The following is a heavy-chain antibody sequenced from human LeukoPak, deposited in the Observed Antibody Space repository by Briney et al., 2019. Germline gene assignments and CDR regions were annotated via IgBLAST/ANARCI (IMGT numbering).Heavy chain of an antibody. CDR2: IKQDGSEK. CDR1: GFTFSSYW. Sequence: PGGSLRLSCAASGFTFSSYWMSWVRQAPGKGLEWVANIKQDGSEKYYVDSVKGRFTISRDSAKNSLYLRMNSLRAEDTAVYYCARDDCSSISCYHNWFDPWGQGTLVTVSS. J-gene: IGHJ5*02. CDR3: ARDDCSSISCYHNWFDP. V-gene: IGHV3-7*01. D-gene: IGHD2-2*01.